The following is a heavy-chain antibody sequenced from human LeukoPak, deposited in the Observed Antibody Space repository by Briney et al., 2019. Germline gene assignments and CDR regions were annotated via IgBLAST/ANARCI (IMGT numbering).Heavy chain of an antibody. D-gene: IGHD3/OR15-3a*01. CDR3: ARGGWTGEWEF. CDR2: INHSGGT. CDR1: GGSFSGFY. V-gene: IGHV4-34*01. J-gene: IGHJ4*02. Sequence: SETLSLICAVYGGSFSGFYWSWIRQPPGKGLEWIGEINHSGGTNYNPSLKSRVTISVDTSKNQFSLKLSSVTAADTAVYYCARGGWTGEWEFWGQGTLVSVSS.